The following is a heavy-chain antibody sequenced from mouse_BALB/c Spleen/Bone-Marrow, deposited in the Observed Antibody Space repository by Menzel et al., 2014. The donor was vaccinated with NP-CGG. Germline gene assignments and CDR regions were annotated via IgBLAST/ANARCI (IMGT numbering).Heavy chain of an antibody. V-gene: IGHV1S137*01. CDR2: LITYYGDA. Sequence: LAESGAELVWPGISVKISCKGSGLRFIDYGIHWVRQRHAKSLEWIGVLITYYGDASYNPRFKGKATMTIDKSSSTAYMEMTRLTSKDSAIYYCARWDSKYAMDYWGQGTSVTVSS. D-gene: IGHD2-5*01. CDR3: ARWDSKYAMDY. CDR1: GLRFIDYG. J-gene: IGHJ4*01.